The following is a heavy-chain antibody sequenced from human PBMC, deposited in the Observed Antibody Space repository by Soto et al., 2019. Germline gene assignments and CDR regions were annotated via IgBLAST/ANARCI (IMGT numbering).Heavy chain of an antibody. CDR1: GYTFTSYG. CDR2: ISAYNGNT. V-gene: IGHV1-18*01. CDR3: ARVSGGTDPYYYSGMDV. Sequence: QVQLVQSGAEVKKPGASVKVSCKASGYTFTSYGISWVRQAPGQGLEWMGWISAYNGNTNYAQKLQGRVTMTTDTTTSTAYRELRSLRSDDTAVYYCARVSGGTDPYYYSGMDVWGQVTTVTVSS. J-gene: IGHJ6*02. D-gene: IGHD2-15*01.